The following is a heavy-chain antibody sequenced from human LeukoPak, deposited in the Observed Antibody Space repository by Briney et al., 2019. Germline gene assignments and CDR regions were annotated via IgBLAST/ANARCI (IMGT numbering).Heavy chain of an antibody. J-gene: IGHJ5*02. CDR1: GGSFSGYY. V-gene: IGHV4-34*01. CDR2: INHSGST. CDR3: ARLRAARLTNWFDP. Sequence: SETLSLTCAVYGGSFSGYYWSWIRQPPGKGLEWIGEINHSGSTNYNPSLKSRVTTSVDTSKNQFSLKLSSVTAADPAVYYCARLRAARLTNWFDPWGQGTLVTVSS. D-gene: IGHD6-6*01.